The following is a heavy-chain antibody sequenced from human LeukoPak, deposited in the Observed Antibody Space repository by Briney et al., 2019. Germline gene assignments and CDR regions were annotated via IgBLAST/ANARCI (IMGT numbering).Heavy chain of an antibody. D-gene: IGHD3-22*01. CDR3: ARLWSSDRPGDS. V-gene: IGHV5-51*01. CDR2: IYPGDSET. Sequence: GESLQISCKGSGYHFDKDWIGWVRQMPGKGLEWMGIIYPGDSETRYTPPFRGQVIISADKSISTAFLQWTSLKASDTAMYYCARLWSSDRPGDSWDQGTQVTVSS. CDR1: GYHFDKDW. J-gene: IGHJ4*02.